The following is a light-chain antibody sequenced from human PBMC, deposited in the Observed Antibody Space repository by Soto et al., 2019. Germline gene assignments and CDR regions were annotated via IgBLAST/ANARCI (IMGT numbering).Light chain of an antibody. Sequence: TRSRATVSGCPGKRATLSGRASQSVSTNLAWYQQKPGQAPRLLIYVTSARATGVPARFSGSGSGTEFTLTISILQSEDFAVYYCQQYNNWPRTFGQGTKVDIK. CDR1: QSVSTN. V-gene: IGKV3-15*01. CDR3: QQYNNWPRT. J-gene: IGKJ1*01. CDR2: VTS.